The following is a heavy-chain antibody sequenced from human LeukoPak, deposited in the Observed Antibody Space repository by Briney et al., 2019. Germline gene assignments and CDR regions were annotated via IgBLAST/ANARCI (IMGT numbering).Heavy chain of an antibody. CDR3: ARGNGASYYDFWSGYYFAPYYYYMDV. CDR1: GYTFTSYD. V-gene: IGHV1-8*01. D-gene: IGHD3-3*01. Sequence: GAPVKVSCKPSGYTFTSYDINRVRQATGQGLEWMGWMNPNSGNTGYAQKFQSRVTMTRNTSISTAYMELSSLRSEDTAVYYCARGNGASYYDFWSGYYFAPYYYYMDVWGKGSTVTVSS. CDR2: MNPNSGNT. J-gene: IGHJ6*03.